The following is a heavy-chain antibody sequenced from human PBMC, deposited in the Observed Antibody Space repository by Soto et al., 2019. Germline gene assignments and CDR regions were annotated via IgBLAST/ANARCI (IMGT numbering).Heavy chain of an antibody. V-gene: IGHV4-4*02. J-gene: IGHJ6*02. CDR1: GGSISSSNW. Sequence: QVQLQESGPGLVKPSGTLSLTCAVSGGSISSSNWWSWVRQPPGKGLEWIGEIYHSGSTNYNPSLKSRVTLSVDKSQNPLSLKLSSVTAADTAVYYCARVVGGYYYGMDVWGQGTTVTVSS. CDR2: IYHSGST. CDR3: ARVVGGYYYGMDV. D-gene: IGHD2-2*01.